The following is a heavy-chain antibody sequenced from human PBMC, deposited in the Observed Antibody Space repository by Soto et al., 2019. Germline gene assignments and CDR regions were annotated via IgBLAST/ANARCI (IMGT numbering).Heavy chain of an antibody. CDR2: ISAYNGNT. CDR1: GYTFTSYG. V-gene: IGHV1-18*01. D-gene: IGHD3-22*01. Sequence: ASVKVSCKASGYTFTSYGISWVRQAPGQGLEWMGWISAYNGNTNYAQKLQGRVTMTTDTSTSTAYMELRSLRSEDTAVYYCARDASSGYYWGYYFDYWGQGTMVTVSS. CDR3: ARDASSGYYWGYYFDY. J-gene: IGHJ4*02.